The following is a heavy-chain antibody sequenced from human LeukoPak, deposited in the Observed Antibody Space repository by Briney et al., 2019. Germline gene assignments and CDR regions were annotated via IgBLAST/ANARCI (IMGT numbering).Heavy chain of an antibody. CDR2: IYHSGST. J-gene: IGHJ6*02. CDR3: ARDRPYYYGSGSHYGIDV. V-gene: IGHV4-4*02. CDR1: GGSISSSNW. Sequence: SETLSLTCAVSGGSISSSNWWSWVRQPPGKGLEWIGEIYHSGSTNYNPSLKSRVTISVDKSKNQFSLKLSSVTAADTAVYYCARDRPYYYGSGSHYGIDVWGQGTTVTVSS. D-gene: IGHD3-10*01.